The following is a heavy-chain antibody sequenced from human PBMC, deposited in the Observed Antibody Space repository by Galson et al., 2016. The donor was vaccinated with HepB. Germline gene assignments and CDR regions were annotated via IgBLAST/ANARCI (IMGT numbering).Heavy chain of an antibody. CDR3: ARVTIFGIIECFDP. CDR1: GGSISPYY. Sequence: SETLSLTCTVSGGSISPYYWSWIRQTPGLGLQYIGYVYHTGSTHYNPSLKSRVTLSVDTSKNQFSLKLSSVTAADTAIYYCARVTIFGIIECFDPWGQGILVTVSS. V-gene: IGHV4-59*01. J-gene: IGHJ5*02. D-gene: IGHD3-3*02. CDR2: VYHTGST.